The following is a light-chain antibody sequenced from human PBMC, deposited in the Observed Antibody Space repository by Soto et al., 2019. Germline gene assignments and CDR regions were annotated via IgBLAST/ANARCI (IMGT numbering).Light chain of an antibody. CDR2: GAS. CDR1: QSISSW. Sequence: DIQMTQSPSTLSSSVGDRVTITCRASQSISSWLAWYQQKPGKAPKLLISGASSLQSGVPSRFSGSASGTEFTLTISRLQPDDIATYYCQQCHLYLTFGQGTKVEIK. J-gene: IGKJ1*01. CDR3: QQCHLYLT. V-gene: IGKV1-5*01.